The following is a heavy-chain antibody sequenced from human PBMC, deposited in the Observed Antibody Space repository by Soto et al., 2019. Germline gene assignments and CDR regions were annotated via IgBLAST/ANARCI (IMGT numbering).Heavy chain of an antibody. V-gene: IGHV6-1*01. D-gene: IGHD1-1*01. Sequence: SQTLSLTCAISGDSVSSNSAAWIWVRQSPSRGLEWLGRTYYRSQYFHNYALSVKSRITINADTSKNQFSLQLNSVTPEDTAVYYCASNTWNSVTSRDYWGQGILVTVSS. J-gene: IGHJ4*02. CDR1: GDSVSSNSAA. CDR2: TYYRSQYFH. CDR3: ASNTWNSVTSRDY.